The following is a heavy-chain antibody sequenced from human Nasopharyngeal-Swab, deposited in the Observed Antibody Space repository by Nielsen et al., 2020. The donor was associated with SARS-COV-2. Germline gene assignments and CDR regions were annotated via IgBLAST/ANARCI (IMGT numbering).Heavy chain of an antibody. Sequence: LRLSCTVSGGSISSGGYYWSWIRQHPGKGLEWIGYIYYSGSTYSNPSLKSRVTISVDTSKNQFSLKLSSVTAADTAVYYCAREFYCSSTSCSPGWFDPWGQGTLVTVSS. V-gene: IGHV4-31*03. CDR3: AREFYCSSTSCSPGWFDP. CDR2: IYYSGST. J-gene: IGHJ5*02. CDR1: GGSISSGGYY. D-gene: IGHD2-2*01.